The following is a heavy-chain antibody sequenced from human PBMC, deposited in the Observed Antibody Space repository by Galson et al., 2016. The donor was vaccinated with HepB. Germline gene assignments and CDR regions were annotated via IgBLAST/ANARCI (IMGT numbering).Heavy chain of an antibody. J-gene: IGHJ4*02. Sequence: SLRLSCAASIFSFGSYAMSWVRQAPGKGLEWVSAISGSGGSAYYVDSVKGRLIISRDNSKKTLHLQMHSLSADDTAVYYCAKGGALHHVAVIAIPPYYFDSWGQGTLVTVSS. D-gene: IGHD2-21*01. CDR1: IFSFGSYA. CDR2: ISGSGGSA. CDR3: AKGGALHHVAVIAIPPYYFDS. V-gene: IGHV3-23*01.